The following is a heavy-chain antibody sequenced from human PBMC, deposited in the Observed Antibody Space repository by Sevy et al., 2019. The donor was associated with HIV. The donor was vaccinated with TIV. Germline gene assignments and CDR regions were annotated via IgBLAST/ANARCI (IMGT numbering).Heavy chain of an antibody. CDR3: ARLSPFYPYYYGSGSYFGYFDY. Sequence: SETLSLTCTVSGGSISSSSYYWGWIRQPPGKGLEWIGSIYYSGSTYYNPSLKSRVTISVDTSKNQFSLKRSSVTAADTAVYYCARLSPFYPYYYGSGSYFGYFDYWGQGTLVTVSS. CDR2: IYYSGST. CDR1: GGSISSSSYY. D-gene: IGHD3-10*01. V-gene: IGHV4-39*01. J-gene: IGHJ4*02.